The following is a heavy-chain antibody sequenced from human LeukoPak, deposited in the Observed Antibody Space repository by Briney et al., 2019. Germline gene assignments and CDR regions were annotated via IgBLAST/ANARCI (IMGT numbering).Heavy chain of an antibody. V-gene: IGHV4-34*01. J-gene: IGHJ4*02. CDR1: GGSFSGYY. Sequence: SETLSLTCAVYGGSFSGYYWSWIRQPPGKGLEWIGEINHSGSTNYNPSLKSRVTISVDTSKNQFSLKLSSVTAADTAVYYCARGGRRGYDYAWGSYRLDYWGQGTLVTVSS. CDR3: ARGGRRGYDYAWGSYRLDY. CDR2: INHSGST. D-gene: IGHD3-16*02.